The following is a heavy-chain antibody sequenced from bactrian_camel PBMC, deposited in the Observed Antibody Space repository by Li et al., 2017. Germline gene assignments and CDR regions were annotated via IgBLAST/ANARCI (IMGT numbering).Heavy chain of an antibody. J-gene: IGHJ4*01. Sequence: GGLVQPGGSLRLSCAALGLTFEGGHKGWYRQAPGDEFELVSAIAPDESEFYVDFVKGRHTISVDYVEERLYLQMTSLKGEDTAVYYCAAERDRGACRLQTSDYALGRWGQGTQVTVS. CDR2: IAPDESE. D-gene: IGHD4*01. CDR3: AAERDRGACRLQTSDYALGR. V-gene: IGHV3S53*01. CDR1: GLTFEGGH.